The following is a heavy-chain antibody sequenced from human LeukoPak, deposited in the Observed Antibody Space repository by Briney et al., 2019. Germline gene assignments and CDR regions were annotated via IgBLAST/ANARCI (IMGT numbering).Heavy chain of an antibody. Sequence: GGSLRLSCAASGFTFSKYWMLWVRHAPGKGLEHVSRINTDGSVTTYADSVKGRFTVSRDNADNTMFLQMNSVRDEDTAVYYCATKQWLAPPPDSWGQGTPVTVSS. CDR2: INTDGSVT. CDR1: GFTFSKYW. CDR3: ATKQWLAPPPDS. J-gene: IGHJ4*02. D-gene: IGHD6-19*01. V-gene: IGHV3-74*01.